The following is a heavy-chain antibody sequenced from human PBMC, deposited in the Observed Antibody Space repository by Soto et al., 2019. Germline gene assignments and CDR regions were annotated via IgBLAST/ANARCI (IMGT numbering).Heavy chain of an antibody. CDR2: ISSTSGTR. D-gene: IGHD1-1*01. Sequence: GGSLRLSCTASGLTFSIYSMNWVRQAPGKGLEWVSYISSTSGTRYYADSVRGRFTISRDNAKNSLYLQMNSLRAEDTAVYCCASYNWNDVKAFDFWGQGTMVTVSS. CDR3: ASYNWNDVKAFDF. CDR1: GLTFSIYS. V-gene: IGHV3-48*01. J-gene: IGHJ3*01.